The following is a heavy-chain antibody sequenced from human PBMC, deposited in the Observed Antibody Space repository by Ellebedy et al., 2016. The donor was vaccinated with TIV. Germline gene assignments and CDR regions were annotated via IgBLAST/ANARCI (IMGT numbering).Heavy chain of an antibody. CDR2: INHSGST. CDR3: ARVGSRNFDY. D-gene: IGHD6-13*01. CDR1: GGSFSGYY. J-gene: IGHJ4*02. Sequence: SETLSLXCAVYGGSFSGYYWSWIRQPPGKGLEWIGEINHSGSTNYNPSLKSRVTISVDTSKNQFSLKLSSVTAADTAVYYCARVGSRNFDYWGQGTLVTVSS. V-gene: IGHV4-34*01.